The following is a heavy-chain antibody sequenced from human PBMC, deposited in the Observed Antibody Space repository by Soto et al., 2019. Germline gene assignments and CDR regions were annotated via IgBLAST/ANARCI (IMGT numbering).Heavy chain of an antibody. V-gene: IGHV3-23*01. Sequence: GGSLRLSCAASGFTFSSYAMSWVRQAPGKGLEWVSGISDGGGTTYYADSVKGRSTISRDNSKNTLYLQMNSLRVEDTAVYYCARKGAATTPFDYWGQGTLVTVSS. J-gene: IGHJ4*02. CDR3: ARKGAATTPFDY. D-gene: IGHD6-25*01. CDR2: ISDGGGTT. CDR1: GFTFSSYA.